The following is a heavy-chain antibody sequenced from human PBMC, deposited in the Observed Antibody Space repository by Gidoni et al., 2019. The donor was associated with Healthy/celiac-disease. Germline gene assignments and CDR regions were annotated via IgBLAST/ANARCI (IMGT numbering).Heavy chain of an antibody. CDR1: GYTFTSYD. V-gene: IGHV1-8*01. CDR3: ATTRYYFDY. D-gene: IGHD4-17*01. CDR2: MNPNTGNT. J-gene: IGHJ4*02. Sequence: HVQREQSGAAVETHQASGKLPCKASGYTFTSYDINWVRQATGQGLEWMGWMNPNTGNTGYAQKFQGRVTMTRNTSISTAYLELSSLSSEDTGVYYCATTRYYFDYWGQGTLVTVSS.